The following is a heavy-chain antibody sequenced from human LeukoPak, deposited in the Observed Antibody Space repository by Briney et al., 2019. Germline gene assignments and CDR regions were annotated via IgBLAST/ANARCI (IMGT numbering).Heavy chain of an antibody. J-gene: IGHJ3*02. CDR2: INSDGSST. CDR1: GFTFSSYW. CDR3: ASPVVVPTRGAFDI. Sequence: PGGSLRLSCAASGFTFSSYWMHWVRQAPGKGLVWVSRINSDGSSTSYADSVKGRFTISRDNAKNTLYLQMNSLRAEDTAVYYCASPVVVPTRGAFDIWGQGTMVTVSS. V-gene: IGHV3-74*01. D-gene: IGHD2-15*01.